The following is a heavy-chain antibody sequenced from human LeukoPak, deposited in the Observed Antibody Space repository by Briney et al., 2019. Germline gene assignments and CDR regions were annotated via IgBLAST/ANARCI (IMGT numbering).Heavy chain of an antibody. CDR3: ARSGLWLRGTTAFDH. CDR2: IYYSGST. V-gene: IGHV4-31*03. CDR1: GYSISSGGYY. J-gene: IGHJ4*02. D-gene: IGHD4-17*01. Sequence: SETLSLTCTVSGYSISSGGYYWSWIRQHPGKGLERIGYIYYSGSTYYNPSLKSRVTISVDTSKNQFSLKLSSVTAADTAVYYCARSGLWLRGTTAFDHWGQGTLVTVSS.